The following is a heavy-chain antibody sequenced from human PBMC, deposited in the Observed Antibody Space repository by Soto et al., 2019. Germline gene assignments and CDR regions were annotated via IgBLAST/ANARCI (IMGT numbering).Heavy chain of an antibody. CDR3: AKDGASGSYPPYYYYGMDV. D-gene: IGHD1-26*01. J-gene: IGHJ6*02. V-gene: IGHV3-23*01. CDR2: ISGSGGNA. Sequence: EVQLLESGGGLVQPGGSLRLSCAASGFTFSSYAISWVRQAPGEGLEWGSTISGSGGNAYYADSVKGRFTISRDNSKNTLHLQMNSLRADDTAVYYCAKDGASGSYPPYYYYGMDVWGQGTTVTVSS. CDR1: GFTFSSYA.